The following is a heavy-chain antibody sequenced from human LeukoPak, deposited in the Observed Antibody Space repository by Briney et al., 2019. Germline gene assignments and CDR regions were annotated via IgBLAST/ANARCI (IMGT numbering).Heavy chain of an antibody. Sequence: GGSLRLSCEASGFTFSNYWMHWVRQAPGKGLMWVSQISTDGSQTFYADSVKGRFTISRDNAKNTLFLQMDSLRPEDTAVYYCVRSLRSADFWGQGTLVTVSS. CDR2: ISTDGSQT. CDR3: VRSLRSADF. CDR1: GFTFSNYW. V-gene: IGHV3-74*01. J-gene: IGHJ4*02.